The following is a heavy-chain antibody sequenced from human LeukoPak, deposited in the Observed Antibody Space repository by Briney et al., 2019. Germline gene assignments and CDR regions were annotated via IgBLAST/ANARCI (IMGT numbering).Heavy chain of an antibody. J-gene: IGHJ5*02. D-gene: IGHD6-13*01. CDR2: INPNSGGT. Sequence: ASVKVSCKASGYTFTGYYMHWVRQAPGQGLEWMGWINPNSGGTNYAQKFQGRVTMTRDTSISTAYMELSRLRSGDTAVYYCARDHSIAAAGPTLEDNWFDPWGQGTLVTVSS. V-gene: IGHV1-2*02. CDR1: GYTFTGYY. CDR3: ARDHSIAAAGPTLEDNWFDP.